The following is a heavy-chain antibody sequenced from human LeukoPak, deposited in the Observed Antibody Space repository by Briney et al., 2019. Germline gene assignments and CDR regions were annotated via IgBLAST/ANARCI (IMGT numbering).Heavy chain of an antibody. V-gene: IGHV3-30-3*01. J-gene: IGHJ5*02. CDR2: ISYDGSNK. CDR1: GFTFSSYA. D-gene: IGHD6-13*01. CDR3: ARDSYSSSWYSYGGFDP. Sequence: GGSLRLSCAASGFTFSSYAMHWVRQAPGKGLEWEAVISYDGSNKYYADSVKGRFTISRDNSKNTLYLQMNSLRAEDTAVYYCARDSYSSSWYSYGGFDPWGQGTLVTVSS.